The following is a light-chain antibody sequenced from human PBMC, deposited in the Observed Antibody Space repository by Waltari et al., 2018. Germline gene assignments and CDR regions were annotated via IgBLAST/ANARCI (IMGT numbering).Light chain of an antibody. CDR3: SSYAGNNFYV. J-gene: IGLJ1*01. Sequence: QSALTQPPSASGSPGQSVTISCTVTSSDFGYYKYVSWYQHHPGKAPKLIIFEVSKRFSGVPDRFSGSKSANTASLTVSGLQAEDEADYYCSSYAGNNFYVFGTGTTVTVL. CDR2: EVS. CDR1: SSDFGYYKY. V-gene: IGLV2-8*01.